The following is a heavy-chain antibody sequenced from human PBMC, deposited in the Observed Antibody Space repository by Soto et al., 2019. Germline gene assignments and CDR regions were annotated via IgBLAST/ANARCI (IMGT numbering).Heavy chain of an antibody. CDR3: AREPFYGTFDY. D-gene: IGHD4-17*01. CDR2: ISSSGSTI. Sequence: PGGSLRLSCAASGFTFSSYEMNWVRQAPGKGLEWVSYISSSGSTIYYADSVKGRFTISRDNAKNSLYLQMNSLRAEDTAVYYCAREPFYGTFDYWGQGTLVTVS. V-gene: IGHV3-48*03. CDR1: GFTFSSYE. J-gene: IGHJ4*02.